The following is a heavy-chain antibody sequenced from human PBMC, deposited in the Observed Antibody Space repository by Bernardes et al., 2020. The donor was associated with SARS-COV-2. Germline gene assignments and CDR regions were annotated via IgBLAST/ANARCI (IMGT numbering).Heavy chain of an antibody. J-gene: IGHJ5*02. V-gene: IGHV4-39*07. CDR2: SYYSGNT. Sequence: SETLSLTCTVSGGSISSSSYYWGWLRQPPGKGLEWIGSSYYSGNTYYNPSLKSRVTISVDTSKNQFSLKLSSVTAADTAVYYCARSSAYDDNGDWFDPWGQGTLVTVSS. D-gene: IGHD4-17*01. CDR1: GGSISSSSYY. CDR3: ARSSAYDDNGDWFDP.